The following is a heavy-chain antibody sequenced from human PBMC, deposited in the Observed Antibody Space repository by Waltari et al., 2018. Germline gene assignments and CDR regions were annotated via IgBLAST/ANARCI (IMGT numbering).Heavy chain of an antibody. CDR3: ARYPLDIGPVVATPYYGMDV. Sequence: VRQAPGKGLEWVSSISSSSSYIYYADSVKGRFTISRDNAKNSLYLQMNSLRAEDTAVYYCARYPLDIGPVVATPYYGMDVWGQGTTVTVSS. CDR2: ISSSSSYI. D-gene: IGHD2-21*01. V-gene: IGHV3-21*01. J-gene: IGHJ6*02.